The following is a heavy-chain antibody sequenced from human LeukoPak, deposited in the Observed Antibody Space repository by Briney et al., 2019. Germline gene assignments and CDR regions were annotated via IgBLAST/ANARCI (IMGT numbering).Heavy chain of an antibody. V-gene: IGHV3-23*01. CDR1: GFTFSSYA. D-gene: IGHD3-10*01. CDR2: ISGSGGAT. Sequence: GGSLRLSCAASGFTFSSYAMSWVRQAPGKGLEWVSAISGSGGATYYADSVKGRFTISRDDPHNTLYLQMNSLRAEDTAVYFCARGGVDYYGSGTYYLMYYFDYWGQGALVTVSS. CDR3: ARGGVDYYGSGTYYLMYYFDY. J-gene: IGHJ4*02.